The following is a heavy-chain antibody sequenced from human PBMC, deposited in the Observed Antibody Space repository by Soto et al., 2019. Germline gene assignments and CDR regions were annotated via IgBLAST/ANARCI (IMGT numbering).Heavy chain of an antibody. J-gene: IGHJ4*02. V-gene: IGHV1-3*01. CDR2: INAGNGNT. CDR1: GYTFTSYA. D-gene: IGHD6-19*01. CDR3: ARDLGGWTDY. Sequence: QVQLVQSGAEVKKPGASVKVSCKASGYTFTSYAMQWVRQAPGQRLEWMGWINAGNGNTKYSQTFQGRVTITSDTSASTDYMELSSLRSEDTAVYYCARDLGGWTDYWCQGTLVTVSS.